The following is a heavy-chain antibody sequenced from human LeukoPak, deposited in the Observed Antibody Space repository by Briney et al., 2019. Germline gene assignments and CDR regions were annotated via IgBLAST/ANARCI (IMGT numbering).Heavy chain of an antibody. CDR3: AKDHGYSYGYVDY. D-gene: IGHD5-18*01. V-gene: IGHV3-30*18. CDR1: GFTFSSYG. J-gene: IGHJ4*02. CDR2: ISYDGSNK. Sequence: GSLRLSCAASGFTFSSYGMHWVRQAPGKGLEWVAVISYDGSNKYYADSMKGRFTISRDNSKNTLYLQMNSLRAEDTAVYYCAKDHGYSYGYVDYWGQGTLVTVSS.